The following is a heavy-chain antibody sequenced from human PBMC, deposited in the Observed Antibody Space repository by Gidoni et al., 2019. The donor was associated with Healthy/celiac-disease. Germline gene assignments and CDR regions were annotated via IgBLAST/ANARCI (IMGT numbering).Heavy chain of an antibody. J-gene: IGHJ6*03. CDR1: GYTFTRYG. V-gene: IGHV1-18*01. Sequence: QVQLVQSGAEVKKPGASVKVACKASGYTFTRYGLSWVRQAPGQGLEWMGWISAYNGNTNYAQKLQGRVTMTTDTSTSTAYMELRSLRSDDTAVYYCARVPYYDFWSGGYYYYYMDVWGKGTTVTVSS. D-gene: IGHD3-3*01. CDR3: ARVPYYDFWSGGYYYYYMDV. CDR2: ISAYNGNT.